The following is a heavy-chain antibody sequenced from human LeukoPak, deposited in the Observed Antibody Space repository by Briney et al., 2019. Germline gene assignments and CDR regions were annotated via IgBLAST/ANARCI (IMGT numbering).Heavy chain of an antibody. CDR3: ARDSRSSSSSAAIDY. V-gene: IGHV4-61*01. CDR2: IFYTGST. D-gene: IGHD6-13*01. CDR1: GGSVSSDISY. J-gene: IGHJ4*02. Sequence: SETLSLTCTVSGGSVSSDISYWSWIRQPPGKGLEWIGYIFYTGSTTYNPSLKSRVTISVDTSKNQFSLKLNSVTAADTAVYYCARDSRSSSSSAAIDYWGQGTLVTVSS.